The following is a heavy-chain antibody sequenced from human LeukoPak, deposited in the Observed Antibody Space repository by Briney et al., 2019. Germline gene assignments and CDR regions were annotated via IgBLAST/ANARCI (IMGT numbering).Heavy chain of an antibody. CDR2: ISAYNGDT. J-gene: IGHJ4*02. CDR1: GYTFTSHG. D-gene: IGHD6-19*01. Sequence: ASVKVSCKASGYTFTSHGISWVRRAPGQGLEWMGWISAYNGDTKYAQKTQGRVTMTTDASTSTAYMELRSLRSDDTAMYYCARDPSNTSGFYAYLDSWGQGTLVTVSS. CDR3: ARDPSNTSGFYAYLDS. V-gene: IGHV1-18*01.